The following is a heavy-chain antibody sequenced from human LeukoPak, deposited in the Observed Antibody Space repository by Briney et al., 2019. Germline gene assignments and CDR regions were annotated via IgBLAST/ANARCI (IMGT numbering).Heavy chain of an antibody. CDR3: ARGPWELLGAFDI. D-gene: IGHD1-26*01. V-gene: IGHV4-39*07. CDR1: GGSISSSSYY. J-gene: IGHJ3*02. CDR2: IYYSGST. Sequence: SETLSLTCTVSGGSISSSSYYWGWIRQPPGKGLEWIGSIYYSGSTYYNPSLKSRVTISVDTSKNQFSLKLTSVTAADTAVYYCARGPWELLGAFDIWGQGTMVAVSS.